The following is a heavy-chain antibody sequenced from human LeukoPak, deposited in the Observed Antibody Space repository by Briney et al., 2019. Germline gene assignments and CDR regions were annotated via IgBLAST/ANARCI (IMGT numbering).Heavy chain of an antibody. D-gene: IGHD2-21*01. CDR2: INPNSGGS. V-gene: IGHV1-2*02. CDR3: ARADRLHGGPYLIGP. CDR1: GYSFTDYY. Sequence: ASVTVSCKTSGYSFTDYYMHWVRQAPGQGLEWMGWINPNSGGSSSAQKFQGRVTMTRDTSITTVYMEMSWLTSDDTAIYYCARADRLHGGPYLIGPWGQGTLVTVSS. J-gene: IGHJ5*02.